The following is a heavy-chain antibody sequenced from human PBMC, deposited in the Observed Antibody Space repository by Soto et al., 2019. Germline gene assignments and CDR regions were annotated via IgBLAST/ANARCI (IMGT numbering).Heavy chain of an antibody. CDR1: GFTFSSYA. V-gene: IGHV3-23*01. CDR3: AKDHTMIVVVTGDY. D-gene: IGHD3-22*01. Sequence: GGSLRLSCAASGFTFSSYAMSWVRQAPGKGLEWVSAISGSGGSTYYADSVKGRFTISRDNSKNTLYLQMNSLRAEDTAVYYCAKDHTMIVVVTGDYWGQGTLVTVSS. J-gene: IGHJ4*02. CDR2: ISGSGGST.